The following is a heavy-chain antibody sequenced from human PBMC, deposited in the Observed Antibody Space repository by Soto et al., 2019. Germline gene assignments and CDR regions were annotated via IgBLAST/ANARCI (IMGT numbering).Heavy chain of an antibody. D-gene: IGHD1-26*01. CDR3: AKEGNGGSSLDS. CDR1: GFTFDYYM. CDR2: ISWDGGSI. Sequence: GGSLRLSCEASGFTFDYYMMHWVRQVPGKGLEWISLISWDGGSIDYADSIKGRFTVSRDNSKTSLYLHMHSLTTEDTAFYYCAKEGNGGSSLDSWGQGTLVTVSS. J-gene: IGHJ5*01. V-gene: IGHV3-43*01.